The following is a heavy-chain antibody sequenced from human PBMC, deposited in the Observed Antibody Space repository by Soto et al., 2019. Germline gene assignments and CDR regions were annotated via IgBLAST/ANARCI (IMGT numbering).Heavy chain of an antibody. Sequence: QVQLVESGGGVVQPGRSLRLSCAASGFTSSSYGMHCIRQAPGKGLEWVAVISYDGSKKYYADSVKGRFTISRDNYKNSLYLERNSLRAADTAVYYCAKDRSPMAETNWFDRWGQGSLFTVSS. CDR2: ISYDGSKK. V-gene: IGHV3-30*18. CDR3: AKDRSPMAETNWFDR. CDR1: GFTSSSYG. J-gene: IGHJ5*02. D-gene: IGHD3-16*02.